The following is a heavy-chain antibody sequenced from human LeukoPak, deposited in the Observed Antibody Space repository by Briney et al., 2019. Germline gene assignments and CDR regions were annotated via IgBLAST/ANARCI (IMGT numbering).Heavy chain of an antibody. D-gene: IGHD3-22*01. Sequence: SQTLSLTCTVSGGSISSGSYYWSWIRQPAGKGLEWIGRIYSSGSTNYNPSLKSRVTISVDTSKNQFSLKLSSVTAADTAVYYCTRGQFMKARYYYDSSGYSKNAFDIWGQGTMVTVSS. J-gene: IGHJ3*02. V-gene: IGHV4-61*02. CDR2: IYSSGST. CDR3: TRGQFMKARYYYDSSGYSKNAFDI. CDR1: GGSISSGSYY.